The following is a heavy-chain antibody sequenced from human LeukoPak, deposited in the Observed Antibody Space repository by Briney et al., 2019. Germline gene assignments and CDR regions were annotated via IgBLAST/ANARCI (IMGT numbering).Heavy chain of an antibody. CDR3: ARSGVWSKGPDY. J-gene: IGHJ4*02. D-gene: IGHD1-26*01. Sequence: GGSLRLSCAASGFTFSSYWMHWVRQAPGKGLVWVSRIITDGSSTTYADSVRGRFTISRDNAKNTLYLQMNSLRAEDTAVYYCARSGVWSKGPDYWGQGTLVTVSS. V-gene: IGHV3-74*01. CDR1: GFTFSSYW. CDR2: IITDGSST.